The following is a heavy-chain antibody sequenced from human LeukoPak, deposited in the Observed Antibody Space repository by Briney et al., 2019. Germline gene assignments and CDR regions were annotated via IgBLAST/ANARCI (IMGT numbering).Heavy chain of an antibody. CDR1: GYTFTGYY. J-gene: IGHJ4*02. Sequence: ASVQVSCKASGYTFTGYYMHWVRQAPGQGLEWMGWINLNSGDTNYAQRFQGSVSMTRDTSISTAYMELNSLRSDDTAVYYCARAGSGSYSSHFDYWGQGTLVTVSS. V-gene: IGHV1-2*02. CDR3: ARAGSGSYSSHFDY. D-gene: IGHD3-10*01. CDR2: INLNSGDT.